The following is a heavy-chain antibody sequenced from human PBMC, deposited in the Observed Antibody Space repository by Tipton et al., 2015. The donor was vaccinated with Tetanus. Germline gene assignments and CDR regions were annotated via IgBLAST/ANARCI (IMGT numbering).Heavy chain of an antibody. D-gene: IGHD3-10*01. J-gene: IGHJ5*02. CDR1: GDSISDKKYY. CDR2: IYFKGDT. CDR3: ARHLYGYWFDP. Sequence: TLSLTCTVSGDSISDKKYYWGWIRQPPGKGLEWIASIYFKGDTYYSPSLKSRVTIAVDTSQNTLSLRLTSVTAADTAVYYCARHLYGYWFDPWGQGALVTVSS. V-gene: IGHV4-39*02.